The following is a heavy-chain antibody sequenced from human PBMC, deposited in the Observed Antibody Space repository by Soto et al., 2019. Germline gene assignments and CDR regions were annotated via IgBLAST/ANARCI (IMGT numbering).Heavy chain of an antibody. Sequence: QVQLVQSGAEVKRPGSSVKFSCKASGGTFSNYAFSWVRQAPGQGLEWMGGIIPIFGTANYAQKFQGRVTITADESTSTAYMELSSLRSEDTAVYYCARASLPYSTSWYRYGMDVWGQGTTVTVSS. D-gene: IGHD6-13*01. CDR1: GGTFSNYA. CDR2: IIPIFGTA. V-gene: IGHV1-69*12. J-gene: IGHJ6*02. CDR3: ARASLPYSTSWYRYGMDV.